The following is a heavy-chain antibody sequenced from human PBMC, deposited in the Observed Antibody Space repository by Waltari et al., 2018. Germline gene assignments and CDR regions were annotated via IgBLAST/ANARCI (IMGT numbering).Heavy chain of an antibody. CDR3: AREYSRICFHALDG. V-gene: IGHV3-33*05. J-gene: IGHJ6*02. Sequence: QVHVVESGGGVVQPGGSLTRSCGASGFTPGNYGMHWVRQAPGKGLEWGAVIQYDGSIKNYADSVKGRFTISRENSKNTLYLEMKSLRAEDTAVYYCAREYSRICFHALDGWGQGTAVTVSS. D-gene: IGHD6-13*01. CDR2: IQYDGSIK. CDR1: GFTPGNYG.